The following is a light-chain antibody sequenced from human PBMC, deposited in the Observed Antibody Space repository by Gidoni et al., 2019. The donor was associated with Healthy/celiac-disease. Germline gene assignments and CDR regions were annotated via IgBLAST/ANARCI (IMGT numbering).Light chain of an antibody. J-gene: IGKJ3*01. CDR2: AAS. CDR1: QGISNS. CDR3: QQYYSTPH. V-gene: IGKV1-NL1*01. Sequence: DIQMTQSPSSLSASVGDRVTITCRASQGISNSLAWYQQKPGKAPKLLLYAASRLESGVPSRFSGSGSGTDYTLTISSLQPEDFATYYCQQYYSTPHFGPXTKVDIK.